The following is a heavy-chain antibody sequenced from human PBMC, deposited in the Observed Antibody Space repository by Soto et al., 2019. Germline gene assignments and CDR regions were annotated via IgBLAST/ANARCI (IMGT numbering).Heavy chain of an antibody. D-gene: IGHD3-9*01. CDR2: INPSGGST. J-gene: IGHJ6*02. CDR3: ARGPYDILTGYYYYGMDV. CDR1: GYTFTSYY. V-gene: IGHV1-46*03. Sequence: GASVKVSCKASGYTFTSYYMHWVRQAPGQGLEWMGIINPSGGSTSYAQKFQGRVTMTRDTSTSTVYMELSSLRSEDTAVYYCARGPYDILTGYYYYGMDVWGQGTTVTVSS.